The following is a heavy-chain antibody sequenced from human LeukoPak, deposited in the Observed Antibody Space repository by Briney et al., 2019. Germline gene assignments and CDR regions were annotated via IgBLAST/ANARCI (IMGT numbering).Heavy chain of an antibody. D-gene: IGHD6-19*01. J-gene: IGHJ5*02. CDR1: GGSISSSSYY. V-gene: IGHV4-39*01. CDR3: ASLSGIAVAGTGPWFDP. CDR2: IYYSGSN. Sequence: PSETLSLTCTVSGGSISSSSYYWGWIRQPPRKGLEWIGSIYYSGSNYYNPALKSRVTISVDTSKNQFSLKLSSVTAADTAVYYCASLSGIAVAGTGPWFDPWGQGTLVTVSS.